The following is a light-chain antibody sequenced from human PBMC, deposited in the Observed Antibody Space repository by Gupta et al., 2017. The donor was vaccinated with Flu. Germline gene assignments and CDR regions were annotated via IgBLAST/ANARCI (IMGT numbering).Light chain of an antibody. CDR2: SAS. CDR3: HQCSSSPPT. Sequence: GTLSLSPGERATVSCRASQSVDSNKVAWYQQRPGQAPTLLMLSASSRATGIPDRFSGSGSGTDFILTISRLEPEDFAVYYCHQCSSSPPTFGQGTKLDIK. CDR1: QSVDSNK. J-gene: IGKJ2*01. V-gene: IGKV3-20*01.